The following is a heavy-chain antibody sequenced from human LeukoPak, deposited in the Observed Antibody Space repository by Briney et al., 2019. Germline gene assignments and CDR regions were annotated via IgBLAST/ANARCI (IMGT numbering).Heavy chain of an antibody. J-gene: IGHJ3*02. D-gene: IGHD3-10*01. CDR2: IYPGDSDT. CDR1: GYSFTSYW. V-gene: IGHV5-51*01. Sequence: GESLKISCKGCGYSFTSYWIGWVRQMPGKGLEWMGIIYPGDSDTRYSPSFQGQVTISADKSISTAYLQWSSLKASDTAMYYCARHKVITMVRGVITDDAFDIWGQGTMVTVSS. CDR3: ARHKVITMVRGVITDDAFDI.